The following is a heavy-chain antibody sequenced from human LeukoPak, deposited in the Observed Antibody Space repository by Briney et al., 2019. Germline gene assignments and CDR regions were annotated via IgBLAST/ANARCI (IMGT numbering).Heavy chain of an antibody. D-gene: IGHD3-10*01. J-gene: IGHJ4*02. CDR1: GFTFSIYA. CDR2: LNEDGGYT. CDR3: ARSAPDPGVDY. Sequence: GGSLRLSCAASGFTFSIYAMSWVRQAPGKGLAWVSGLNEDGGYTYYADSVKGRFTISRDNAKNTLYLQVNSLRAEDTAVYYCARSAPDPGVDYWGQGTLVTVSS. V-gene: IGHV3-23*01.